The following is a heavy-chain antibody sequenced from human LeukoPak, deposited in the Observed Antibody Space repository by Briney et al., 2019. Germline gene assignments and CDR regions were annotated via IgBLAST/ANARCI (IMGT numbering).Heavy chain of an antibody. J-gene: IGHJ4*02. CDR3: ARGVYVGGFFDY. CDR2: IYTSGST. CDR1: GGSLRRYY. V-gene: IGHV4-59*01. Sequence: SETLSLTCPVSGGSLRRYYWSWIRQPPGKGLEWVGYIYTSGSTNYNPSLESRVTISIDASKNQFSQKLSSVSGADTAVYYCARGVYVGGFFDYWGQGTLVTVSS. D-gene: IGHD5/OR15-5a*01.